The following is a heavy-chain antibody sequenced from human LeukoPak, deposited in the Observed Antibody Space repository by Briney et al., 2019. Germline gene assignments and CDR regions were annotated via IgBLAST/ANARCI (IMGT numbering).Heavy chain of an antibody. Sequence: GGSLRLSCAASGFTFSSYAMSWVRQAPGKGLEWVSVISGSGGSTYYADSVKGRFTISRDNSKHTLYLQMNSLRAEDTAVYYCIRDRGMYYYGSGSVNYWGQGTLVTVSS. CDR3: IRDRGMYYYGSGSVNY. CDR2: ISGSGGST. D-gene: IGHD3-10*01. J-gene: IGHJ4*02. V-gene: IGHV3-23*01. CDR1: GFTFSSYA.